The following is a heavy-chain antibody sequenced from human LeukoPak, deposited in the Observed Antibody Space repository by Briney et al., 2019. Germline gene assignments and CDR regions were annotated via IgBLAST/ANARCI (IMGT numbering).Heavy chain of an antibody. CDR1: GFTFSSYA. J-gene: IGHJ4*02. Sequence: GGSLRLSCAASGFTFSSYAMSWVRQAPGKGLEWVSYITSSSTTIYYADSVKGRFTISRDDAKNSLYLQMNSLRADDTAVYYCARSVGHLDYWGQGTLVTVSS. CDR3: ARSVGHLDY. V-gene: IGHV3-48*01. D-gene: IGHD1-26*01. CDR2: ITSSSTTI.